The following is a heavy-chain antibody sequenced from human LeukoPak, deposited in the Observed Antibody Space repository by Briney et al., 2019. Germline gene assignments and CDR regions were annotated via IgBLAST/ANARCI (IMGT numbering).Heavy chain of an antibody. Sequence: GGSLRLSCAASGFTVSSNYMSWVRQAPGKGLEWLSDIYSGGSTYYADSVKGRFTIYRHNSKNTLYLQMNSLRAEDTAVYYCARVRAVAGVDYWGQGTLVTVSS. CDR3: ARVRAVAGVDY. CDR2: IYSGGST. D-gene: IGHD6-19*01. CDR1: GFTVSSNY. J-gene: IGHJ4*02. V-gene: IGHV3-53*04.